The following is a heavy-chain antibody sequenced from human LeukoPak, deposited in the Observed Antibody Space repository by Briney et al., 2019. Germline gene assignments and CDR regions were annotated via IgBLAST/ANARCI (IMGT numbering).Heavy chain of an antibody. CDR1: GGSISSYY. CDR3: GRHLYGSGSSRGFDY. Sequence: SETPSLTCTVSGGSISSYYWSWIRQPPGKGLEWIGYIYYSGSTNYNPSLKSRVTISVVTSKNQFSLKLSSVTAADTAVYYCGRHLYGSGSSRGFDYWGRGTLVTVSS. J-gene: IGHJ4*02. CDR2: IYYSGST. D-gene: IGHD3-10*01. V-gene: IGHV4-59*08.